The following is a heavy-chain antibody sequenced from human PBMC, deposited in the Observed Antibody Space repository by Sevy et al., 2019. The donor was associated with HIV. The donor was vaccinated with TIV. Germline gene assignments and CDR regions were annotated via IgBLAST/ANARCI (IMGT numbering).Heavy chain of an antibody. CDR1: GFNFRTYG. CDR2: ISNSGGDT. V-gene: IGHV3-23*01. CDR3: AKSEWFGELGGWFDS. D-gene: IGHD3-10*01. Sequence: GGSLRLSCAASGFNFRTYGMSWVRQAPGKGLEWVSVISNSGGDTHYADSVKGRFTISRDNSKNTLYLQMNSLRAEDTAVYYCAKSEWFGELGGWFDSWGQGSLVTVSS. J-gene: IGHJ5*01.